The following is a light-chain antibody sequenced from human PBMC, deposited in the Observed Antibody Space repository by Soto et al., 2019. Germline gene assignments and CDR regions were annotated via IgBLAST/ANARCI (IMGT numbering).Light chain of an antibody. Sequence: QAVVTQEPSLTVSPGGTVTLTCASSTGAVTSGNYPRWYQQKPGQTPRTLIYATNNRHSGTPARFAGSLLGGKAALTLSGVQPEDEAEYYCLLYYGGAHLVFGGGTKLTVL. V-gene: IGLV7-43*01. CDR1: TGAVTSGNY. CDR2: ATN. CDR3: LLYYGGAHLV. J-gene: IGLJ3*02.